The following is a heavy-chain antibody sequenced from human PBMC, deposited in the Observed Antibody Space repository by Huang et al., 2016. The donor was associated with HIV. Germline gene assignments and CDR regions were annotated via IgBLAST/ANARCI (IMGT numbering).Heavy chain of an antibody. J-gene: IGHJ1*01. D-gene: IGHD3-3*01. Sequence: QESGPGLVGPSETLSLTCAVSGDSINSNIFYWGWIRRPPGKGLEWIGCIYYSGTTYYNPALKRRARIAVDASKNRIFLHLRSVTAADTGVYYCARTGVAVSDDPEYFQHWGQGALVTIS. CDR1: GDSINSNIFY. CDR3: ARTGVAVSDDPEYFQH. CDR2: IYYSGTT. V-gene: IGHV4-39*02.